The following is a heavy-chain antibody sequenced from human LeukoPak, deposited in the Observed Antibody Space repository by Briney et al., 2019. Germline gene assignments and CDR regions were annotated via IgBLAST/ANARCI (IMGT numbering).Heavy chain of an antibody. Sequence: GGSLRLSCAASGLILSNSAMSWVRQAPGKGLGWVSAISGSGDTTYYADSVKGRFTISRDNSKNTLSLQMNSLRAEDTAVYYCAKVWFGELGDYWGQGTLVTVSS. CDR3: AKVWFGELGDY. V-gene: IGHV3-23*01. CDR1: GLILSNSA. CDR2: ISGSGDTT. J-gene: IGHJ4*02. D-gene: IGHD3-10*01.